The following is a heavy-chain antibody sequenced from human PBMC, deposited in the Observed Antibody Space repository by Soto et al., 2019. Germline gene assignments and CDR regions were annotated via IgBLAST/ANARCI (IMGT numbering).Heavy chain of an antibody. CDR3: ARRRPSLVAVYFDY. Sequence: QVQLQESGPGLVKPSETLSLTCTVSGASISGDFWSWIRQPPGKGLEFIGDIHYTGSANYNPSLKSRVTMSLDTSKNQFSLNLSSVTAADRAVYYCARRRPSLVAVYFDYWGQGTLVTVSS. CDR1: GASISGDF. CDR2: IHYTGSA. D-gene: IGHD2-15*01. J-gene: IGHJ4*02. V-gene: IGHV4-59*08.